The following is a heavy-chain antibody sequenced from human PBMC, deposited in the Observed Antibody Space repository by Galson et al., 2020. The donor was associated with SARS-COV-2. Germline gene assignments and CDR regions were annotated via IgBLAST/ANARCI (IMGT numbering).Heavy chain of an antibody. CDR1: GFTFSSYW. CDR2: IKQDGSEK. Sequence: GGSLRLSCAASGFTFSSYWMSWVRQAPGKGLEWVANIKQDGSEKYYVDSVKGRFIISRDNAKNSLYLQMNSLRAEDTAVYYCATLTGYYIDSDYWGQGTLVTVSS. V-gene: IGHV3-7*01. CDR3: ATLTGYYIDSDY. J-gene: IGHJ4*02. D-gene: IGHD3-9*01.